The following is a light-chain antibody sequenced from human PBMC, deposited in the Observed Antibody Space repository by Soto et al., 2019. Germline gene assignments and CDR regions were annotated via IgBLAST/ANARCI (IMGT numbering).Light chain of an antibody. V-gene: IGKV1-5*01. CDR2: DVS. CDR3: QQYNGFWS. J-gene: IGKJ1*01. Sequence: DVQMTQYPSTLSASIVERFTITFRASQSVGTWLAWYQQKPGRAPKLLIYDVSTLESGVPSRFSGSGSGTEFTLTISNLQAEDFAIYYCQQYNGFWSFGRGTKVDIK. CDR1: QSVGTW.